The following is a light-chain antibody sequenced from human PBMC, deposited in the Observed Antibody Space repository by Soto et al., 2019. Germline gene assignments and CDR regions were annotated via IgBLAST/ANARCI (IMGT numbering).Light chain of an antibody. CDR2: GAS. V-gene: IGKV3-20*01. CDR3: QHYGNSPYT. J-gene: IGKJ5*01. CDR1: QSVDSDY. Sequence: EIVLTQSPGTLSLSPGERATLSCRASQSVDSDYLAWYQQKPGRAPRLLIYGASTRATGFPARFSGSGSGTEFTLTISRLESEDFAVYYCQHYGNSPYTFGQGTRLEIK.